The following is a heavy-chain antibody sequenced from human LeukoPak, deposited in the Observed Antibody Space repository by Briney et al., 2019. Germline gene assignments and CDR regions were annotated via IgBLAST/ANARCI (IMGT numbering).Heavy chain of an antibody. CDR2: IQYDGNNK. J-gene: IGHJ4*02. D-gene: IGHD3-22*01. CDR1: GFTFRNYG. CDR3: AKDQLIVVVMATFDY. Sequence: GGSLRLSCAASGFTFRNYGMHWVRQAPGKGLEWVALIQYDGNNKYYPDSVRGRFTISRDNSKNTLYLQMNSLRAEDTAVYYCAKDQLIVVVMATFDYWGQGTLVTVSS. V-gene: IGHV3-30*02.